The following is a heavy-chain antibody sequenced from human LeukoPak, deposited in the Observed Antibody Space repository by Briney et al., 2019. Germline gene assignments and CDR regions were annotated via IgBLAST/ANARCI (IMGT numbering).Heavy chain of an antibody. CDR1: GGSISTFF. J-gene: IGHJ5*01. Sequence: SETLSLTCTVSGGSISTFFWSWIRQPPGKGLEWIGSMHYSGDTKYNPSLKSRVSLSIETSKQQFSLRLSSVTAADTAVYYCARRVYSSGWYDWWGQGTLVTVSS. V-gene: IGHV4-59*08. CDR2: MHYSGDT. D-gene: IGHD6-19*01. CDR3: ARRVYSSGWYDW.